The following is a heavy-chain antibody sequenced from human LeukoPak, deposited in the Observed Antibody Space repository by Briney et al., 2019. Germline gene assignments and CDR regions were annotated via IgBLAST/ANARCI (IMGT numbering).Heavy chain of an antibody. D-gene: IGHD3-3*01. CDR1: GFTFSSYA. V-gene: IGHV3-23*01. J-gene: IGHJ4*02. CDR2: ISGSGGST. CDR3: AKSWSGYYFNWFDY. Sequence: GGSLRLSCAASGFTFSSYAMSWVRQAPGKGLEWVSAISGSGGSTYYADSVKGRFTIPRDNSKNTLYLQMNSLRAEDTAVYYCAKSWSGYYFNWFDYWGQGTLVTVSS.